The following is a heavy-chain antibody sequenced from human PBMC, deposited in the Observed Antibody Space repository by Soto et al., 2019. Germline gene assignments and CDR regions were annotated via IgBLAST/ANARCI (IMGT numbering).Heavy chain of an antibody. CDR2: INPSGGST. CDR3: ARMMSWENLDY. Sequence: GASVKVSCKASGYTFTSYYMHWVRQAPGQGLEWMGIINPSGGSTSYAQKSQGRVTMTRDTSTSTVYMELSSLRSEDTAVYYCARMMSWENLDYWGQGTLVTVSS. CDR1: GYTFTSYY. D-gene: IGHD1-26*01. J-gene: IGHJ4*02. V-gene: IGHV1-46*01.